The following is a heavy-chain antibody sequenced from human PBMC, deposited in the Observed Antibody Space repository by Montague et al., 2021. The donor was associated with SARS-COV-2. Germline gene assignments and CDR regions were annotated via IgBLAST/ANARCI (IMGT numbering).Heavy chain of an antibody. CDR3: ARALRRIIMIVDIRGFDY. CDR1: GGSISSYY. CDR2: IYYSGST. J-gene: IGHJ4*02. D-gene: IGHD3-22*01. V-gene: IGHV4-59*08. Sequence: SETLSLTCTVSGGSISSYYWSWIRQPPGKGLEWIGYIYYSGSTNXNPSLKSRVTTSVDTSKNQFSLKLSSVTAADTAVYYCARALRRIIMIVDIRGFDYWGQGTLVTVSS.